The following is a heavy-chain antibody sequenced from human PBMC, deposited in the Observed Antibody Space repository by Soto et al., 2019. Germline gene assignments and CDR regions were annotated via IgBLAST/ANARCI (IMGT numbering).Heavy chain of an antibody. D-gene: IGHD5-18*01. Sequence: SETLSLTCTVSGGSISGYFWSWIRQPPGKGLEWIGYIYYSGSTNYSPSLKSRVTISVDTSKNQFSLKLSSVTAADTAVYYCARGWGVDTAMVTDYWGQGTLVTVSS. CDR3: ARGWGVDTAMVTDY. CDR1: GGSISGYF. V-gene: IGHV4-59*01. J-gene: IGHJ4*02. CDR2: IYYSGST.